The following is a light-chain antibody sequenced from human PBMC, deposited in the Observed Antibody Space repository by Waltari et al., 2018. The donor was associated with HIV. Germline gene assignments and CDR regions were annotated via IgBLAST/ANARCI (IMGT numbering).Light chain of an antibody. CDR2: GAS. J-gene: IGKJ1*01. V-gene: IGKV3-20*01. CDR1: DSIVSNY. CDR3: QQYGRSPET. Sequence: EIELTQSPGTLSLSPGEGATLSCRASDSIVSNYLAWYLQRPGQAPRLLIYGASKRPTGMPDRFSGIASGTDFTLTITRLEPEDFGVYYCQQYGRSPETFGQGTKVEIK.